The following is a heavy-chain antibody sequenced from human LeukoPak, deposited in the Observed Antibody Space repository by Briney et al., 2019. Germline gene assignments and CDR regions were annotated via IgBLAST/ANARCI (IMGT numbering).Heavy chain of an antibody. V-gene: IGHV4-38-2*01. CDR3: ARRFNTVGLFDY. J-gene: IGHJ4*02. D-gene: IGHD5-12*01. Sequence: RSDTLSLTCVVSGYSISSGYYWGWIRQPPGKGLEWIGSIHHSGSTYYNPSLKSRVTLSVDTSKNQFSLMLSSVTAADTAVYYCARRFNTVGLFDYWGQGSLVTVSS. CDR2: IHHSGST. CDR1: GYSISSGYY.